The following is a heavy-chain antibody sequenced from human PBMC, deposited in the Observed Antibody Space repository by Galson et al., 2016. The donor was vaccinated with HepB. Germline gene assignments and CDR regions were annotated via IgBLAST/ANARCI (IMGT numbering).Heavy chain of an antibody. CDR1: DGSISSSSYS. J-gene: IGHJ6*02. Sequence: SETLSLTCTVSDGSISSSSYSWGWIRQPPGKGLEWIGSVLYTGSTYFNPSLMSRVTISVGTSKKQFSLNLTSVTAADTAVYYCARVKGDFWSDYYGAYHYGMDVWGQGTTVTVSS. CDR2: VLYTGST. D-gene: IGHD3-3*01. CDR3: ARVKGDFWSDYYGAYHYGMDV. V-gene: IGHV4-39*01.